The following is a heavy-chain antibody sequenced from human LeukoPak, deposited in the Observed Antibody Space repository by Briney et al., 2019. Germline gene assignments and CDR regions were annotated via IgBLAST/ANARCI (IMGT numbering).Heavy chain of an antibody. Sequence: SVKVSCKASGGTFSSYTISWVRQAPGQGLEWMGRIIPTLGIGNYAQKFQGRVTITADKDTSTAYMGLRRQRSEDTAVYYCARDLPNFSSGWTVEYFQHWGQGTLVTVSS. D-gene: IGHD6-19*01. CDR3: ARDLPNFSSGWTVEYFQH. J-gene: IGHJ1*01. CDR1: GGTFSSYT. CDR2: IIPTLGIG. V-gene: IGHV1-69*04.